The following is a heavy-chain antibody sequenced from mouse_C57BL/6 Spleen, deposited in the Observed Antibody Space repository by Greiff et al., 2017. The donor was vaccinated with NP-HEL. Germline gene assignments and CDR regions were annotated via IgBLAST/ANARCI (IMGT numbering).Heavy chain of an antibody. D-gene: IGHD2-5*01. CDR1: GFTFSDFY. CDR2: SRNKANDYTT. J-gene: IGHJ3*01. Sequence: EVKLVESGGGLVQSGRSLRLSCATSGFTFSDFYMEWVRQAPGKGLEWIAASRNKANDYTTEYSASVKGRFIVSRDTSQSILYLQMNALRAEDTAIYYCARDGESNYVGAWFAYWGQGTLVTVSA. CDR3: ARDGESNYVGAWFAY. V-gene: IGHV7-1*01.